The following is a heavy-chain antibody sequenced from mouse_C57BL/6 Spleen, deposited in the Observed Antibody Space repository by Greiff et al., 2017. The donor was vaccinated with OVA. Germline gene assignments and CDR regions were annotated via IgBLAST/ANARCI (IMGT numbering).Heavy chain of an antibody. CDR2: LDPSDSYT. V-gene: IGHV1-59*01. Sequence: VQLQQPGAELVRPGTSVKLSCKASGYTFTSYWMNWVKQRPGQGLEWIGVLDPSDSYTTYNQKFKGKATLTVDTSSCTAYMQLSSLTSEDTAVYNGARSWVDSEPHFGYWGQGTTLTVSS. CDR1: GYTFTSYW. D-gene: IGHD6-1*01. J-gene: IGHJ2*01. CDR3: ARSWVDSEPHFGY.